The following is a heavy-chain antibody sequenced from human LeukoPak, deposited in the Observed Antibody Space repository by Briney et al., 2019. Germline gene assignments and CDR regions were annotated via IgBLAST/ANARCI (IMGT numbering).Heavy chain of an antibody. CDR3: AKDGGYSGYDSPQFDY. Sequence: GGSLRLSCAASGFTFDDYAMHWVRQAPGKGLEWVSHISWDGGSTYYADSVKGRFTISRDNSKNSLYLQMNSLRAEDTALYYCAKDGGYSGYDSPQFDYWGQGTLVTVSS. J-gene: IGHJ4*02. D-gene: IGHD5-12*01. CDR2: ISWDGGST. CDR1: GFTFDDYA. V-gene: IGHV3-43D*03.